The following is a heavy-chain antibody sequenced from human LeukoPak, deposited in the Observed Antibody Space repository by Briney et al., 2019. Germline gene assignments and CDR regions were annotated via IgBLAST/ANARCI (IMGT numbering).Heavy chain of an antibody. J-gene: IGHJ6*02. V-gene: IGHV3-30-3*01. D-gene: IGHD3-9*01. CDR2: ISYDGSNK. Sequence: PGGSLRLSCAASGFTFSSYAMHWVRQAPGKGLEWVAVISYDGSNKYYADSVKGRFTISRDNSKNTLYLQMNSLRAEDTAVYYCARDRDIPVYYDILTGSRPYYYYYYGMDVWGQGTTVTVSS. CDR1: GFTFSSYA. CDR3: ARDRDIPVYYDILTGSRPYYYYYYGMDV.